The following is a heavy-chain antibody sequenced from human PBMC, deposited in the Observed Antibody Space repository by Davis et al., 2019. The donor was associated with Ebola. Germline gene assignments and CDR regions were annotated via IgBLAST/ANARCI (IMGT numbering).Heavy chain of an antibody. J-gene: IGHJ3*02. CDR3: ARGVRIPVSGTGYAFDI. CDR2: IYGGGST. D-gene: IGHD6-19*01. CDR1: GFTFSSYA. V-gene: IGHV3-66*01. Sequence: GGSLRLSCAASGFTFSSYAMSWVRQAPGKGLEWVSVIYGGGSTYYADSLKGRFTISRDNSRNTLYLQMNSLRADDTAVYYCARGVRIPVSGTGYAFDIWGQGTMVTVSS.